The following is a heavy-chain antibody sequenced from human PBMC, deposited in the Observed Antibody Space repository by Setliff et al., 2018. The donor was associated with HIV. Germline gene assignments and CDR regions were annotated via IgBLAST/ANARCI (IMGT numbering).Heavy chain of an antibody. V-gene: IGHV4-39*07. CDR2: INFSGDT. CDR1: GGSISSTTY. J-gene: IGHJ4*02. D-gene: IGHD3-10*01. Sequence: PSETLSLTCTLSGGSISSTTYWVWIRQSPGAGLEWIGNINFSGDTYNNPSLNGRVTISLDSSKNQFSLNLTSVTAADTAVYYCAGPALGIGGGSVFDNWGQGTRVTVS. CDR3: AGPALGIGGGSVFDN.